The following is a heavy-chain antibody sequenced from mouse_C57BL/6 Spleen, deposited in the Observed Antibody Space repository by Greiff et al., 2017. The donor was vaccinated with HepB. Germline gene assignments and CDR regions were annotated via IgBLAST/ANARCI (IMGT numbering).Heavy chain of an antibody. J-gene: IGHJ3*01. D-gene: IGHD2-2*01. CDR1: GYAFSSYW. Sequence: VQLQQSGAELVKPGASVKISCKASGYAFSSYWMNWVKQRPGKGLEWIGQIYPGDGDTNYNGKFKGKATLTADKSSSTAYMQLSSLTSEDSAVYFCARSTMVTTRGLAYWGQGTLVTVSA. CDR2: IYPGDGDT. V-gene: IGHV1-80*01. CDR3: ARSTMVTTRGLAY.